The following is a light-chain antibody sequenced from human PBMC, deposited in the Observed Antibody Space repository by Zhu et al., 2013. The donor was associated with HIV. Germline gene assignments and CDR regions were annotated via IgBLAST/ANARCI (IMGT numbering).Light chain of an antibody. V-gene: IGKV1-5*03. J-gene: IGKJ3*01. CDR1: QTISTW. Sequence: DIQMTQSPSTLSASVGDRVTLTCRASQTISTWLAWYQQKPGKAPKLLISKASNLESGVPSRFSASGSGTQFTLTITGLQPDDFATYYCHHVNDNPAFGPGTTVDFK. CDR3: HHVNDNPA. CDR2: KAS.